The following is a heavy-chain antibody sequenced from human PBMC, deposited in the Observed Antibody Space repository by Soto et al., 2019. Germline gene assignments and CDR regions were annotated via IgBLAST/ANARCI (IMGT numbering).Heavy chain of an antibody. CDR1: GYTFTSYG. V-gene: IGHV1-18*01. CDR3: AKEVPAYDPEANAS. CDR2: TSAYKGNT. D-gene: IGHD5-12*01. Sequence: ASVKVSCKASGYTFTSYGISWVRQAPGKGLEWVGWTSAYKGNTDYAQKFQGRVIMTTHTSTSAAYMEMRSLRSDDTAVYYCAKEVPAYDPEANASWGQGTLVTVSS. J-gene: IGHJ4*01.